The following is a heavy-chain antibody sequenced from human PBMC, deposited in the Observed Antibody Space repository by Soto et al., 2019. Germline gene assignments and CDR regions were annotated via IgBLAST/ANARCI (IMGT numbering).Heavy chain of an antibody. CDR1: GFSLRTTGVG. Sequence: QITLKESGPTLVKPTQTLTLTCDSSGFSLRTTGVGVAWIRQPPGRALEWLGIVYWDDDKRYSPSLQSRLNIIKDTFKNQVVLTMTNMDPVGTATYYCAHRRSDVSGWFCLDYWGQGTLGTVSS. CDR2: VYWDDDK. D-gene: IGHD6-19*01. J-gene: IGHJ4*02. CDR3: AHRRSDVSGWFCLDY. V-gene: IGHV2-5*02.